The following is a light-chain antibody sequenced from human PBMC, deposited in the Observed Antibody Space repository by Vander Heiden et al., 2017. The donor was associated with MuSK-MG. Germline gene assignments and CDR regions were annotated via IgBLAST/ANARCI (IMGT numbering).Light chain of an antibody. Sequence: DIQMTQSPSSLSASVGDSVTITCRACQSISNYLNWYQQKPGKAPKLLIYSASSLQSGVPSRFSGSGSGTDFTLTISRLQPEDVAAYYCQQGDNSPYTFGQGTKMDIK. CDR3: QQGDNSPYT. CDR2: SAS. CDR1: QSISNY. V-gene: IGKV1-39*01. J-gene: IGKJ2*01.